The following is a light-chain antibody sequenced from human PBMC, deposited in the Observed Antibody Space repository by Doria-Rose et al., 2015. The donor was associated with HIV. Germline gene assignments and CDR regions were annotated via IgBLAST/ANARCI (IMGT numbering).Light chain of an antibody. Sequence: DIRLTQSPESLGMSLGERATLNCKSNQSLLYTSKNYLAWYQQKPGQPPKLLTYWASTRQSGVPARFSGSGSGTDFTRTISSLEAEDVAVYYCQQYYDTPSFGPGTTVDIK. V-gene: IGKV4-1*01. CDR2: WAS. J-gene: IGKJ3*01. CDR3: QQYYDTPS. CDR1: QSLLYTSKNY.